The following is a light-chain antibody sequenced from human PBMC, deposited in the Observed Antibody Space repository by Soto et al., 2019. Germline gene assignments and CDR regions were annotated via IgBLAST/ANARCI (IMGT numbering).Light chain of an antibody. Sequence: IVMTQSPATLSVSPGERATLSCRASQSVSSNLAWYQQKPGQAPRLLIQRASNRATGIPDRFSGSGSGTDFTLTITRLEPEDFAVYYCQQYGGSPRTFGQGTKVDIK. CDR3: QQYGGSPRT. CDR1: QSVSSN. J-gene: IGKJ1*01. V-gene: IGKV3-20*01. CDR2: RAS.